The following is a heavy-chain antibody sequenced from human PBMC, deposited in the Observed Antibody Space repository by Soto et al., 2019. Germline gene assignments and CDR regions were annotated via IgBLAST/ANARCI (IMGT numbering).Heavy chain of an antibody. D-gene: IGHD1-1*01. Sequence: QVQLVDAVAGVVQPGSSVRLSCSASGFICGTYGMDWVRQAPGKGLEWVALISYDGNKEFYADSVKGRFSISRDNSRNTLDLHMNSLKPEDTAMYYCAKETATSVDYYYFYGLDVWAPGTTVSVSS. V-gene: IGHV3-30*18. CDR2: ISYDGNKE. J-gene: IGHJ6*02. CDR1: GFICGTYG. CDR3: AKETATSVDYYYFYGLDV.